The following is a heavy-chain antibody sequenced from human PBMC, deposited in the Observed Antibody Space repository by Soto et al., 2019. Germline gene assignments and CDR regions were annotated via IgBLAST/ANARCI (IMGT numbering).Heavy chain of an antibody. J-gene: IGHJ6*02. Sequence: GGSLRLSCAASGFTFSSYGMHWVRQAPGKGLEWVAVISYDGSNKYYADSVKGRFTISRDNSKNTLYLQMNNLRAEDTAVYYCAKDLETSSSWWGYYYYYYGMDVWGQGTTVTVSS. CDR3: AKDLETSSSWWGYYYYYYGMDV. CDR1: GFTFSSYG. D-gene: IGHD6-13*01. V-gene: IGHV3-30*18. CDR2: ISYDGSNK.